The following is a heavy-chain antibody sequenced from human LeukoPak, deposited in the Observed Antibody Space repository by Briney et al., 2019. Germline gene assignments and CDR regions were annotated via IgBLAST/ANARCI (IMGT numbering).Heavy chain of an antibody. CDR3: ARDDPPDAFDI. J-gene: IGHJ3*02. CDR1: GGSISSYY. CDR2: IYYSGST. Sequence: SETLSLTCTVSGGSISSYYWSWIRQPPGKGLEWIGYIYYSGSTNYNPSLKSRVTISVDTSKNQFSLKLCSVTAADTAVYYCARDDPPDAFDIWGQGTMVTVSS. V-gene: IGHV4-59*01.